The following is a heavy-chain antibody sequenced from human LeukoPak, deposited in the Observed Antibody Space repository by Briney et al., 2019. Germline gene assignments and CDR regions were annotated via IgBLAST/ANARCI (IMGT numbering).Heavy chain of an antibody. D-gene: IGHD2-2*01. CDR3: ARGGYCNTTTCYPERWFDP. CDR1: GGSVSSRNHY. J-gene: IGHJ5*02. V-gene: IGHV4-39*01. CDR2: IYYSGST. Sequence: SETLSLTCTAPGGSVSSRNHYWGWIRQPPGKGLEWIGSIYYSGSTSSNPSLKSRVTISVDTSKNQVSLKLSSVTAADTAVYYCARGGYCNTTTCYPERWFDPWGQGTLVTVSS.